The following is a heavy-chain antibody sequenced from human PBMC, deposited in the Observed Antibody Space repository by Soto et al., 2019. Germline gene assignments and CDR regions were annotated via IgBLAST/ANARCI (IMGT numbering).Heavy chain of an antibody. CDR3: ARHPGYYDILTGYTTYYFDS. Sequence: SETLCLTCTVSGGSIGTYYWSWIRQPPGKGLEWIGYIYYRGNTDYNPSLKSRVTISLDTPKNQFSLKLSSVTAADTAVYYCARHPGYYDILTGYTTYYFDSWGQGILVTVSS. V-gene: IGHV4-59*08. J-gene: IGHJ4*02. CDR2: IYYRGNT. CDR1: GGSIGTYY. D-gene: IGHD3-9*01.